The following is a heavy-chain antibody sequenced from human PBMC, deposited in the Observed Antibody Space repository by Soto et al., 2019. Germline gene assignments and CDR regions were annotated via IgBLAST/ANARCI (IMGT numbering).Heavy chain of an antibody. D-gene: IGHD6-19*01. CDR2: TYYRSKWYN. CDR3: ARVAVAPVSGAFDI. Sequence: PSQTLSLTCAISGDSVSRNSAAWNWIRQSPSRGLEWLGRTYYRSKWYNDYAVSVKSRITINPDTSKNQFSLQLNSVTPEDTAVYYCARVAVAPVSGAFDIWGQGTMVTVSS. V-gene: IGHV6-1*01. J-gene: IGHJ3*02. CDR1: GDSVSRNSAA.